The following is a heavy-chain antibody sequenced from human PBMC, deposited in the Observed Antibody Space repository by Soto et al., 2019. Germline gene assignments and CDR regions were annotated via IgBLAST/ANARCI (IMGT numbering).Heavy chain of an antibody. CDR1: GGTFSSYA. Sequence: SVKFSCMASGGTFSSYAISWVRQAPGQGLEWMGGIIPIFGTANYAQKFQGRVTITADESTSTAYMELSSLRSEDTAVYYCAEYCSSTSCYAGYWGQGTLVTVFS. CDR3: AEYCSSTSCYAGY. CDR2: IIPIFGTA. V-gene: IGHV1-69*13. J-gene: IGHJ4*02. D-gene: IGHD2-2*01.